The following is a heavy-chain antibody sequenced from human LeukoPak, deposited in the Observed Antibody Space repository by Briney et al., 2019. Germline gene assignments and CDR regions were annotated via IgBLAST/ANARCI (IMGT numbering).Heavy chain of an antibody. CDR1: GGSISSYY. CDR2: IYYSGRP. V-gene: IGHV4-59*13. CDR3: ARGSVVPAASIFFDY. Sequence: PSETLSLTCTVSGGSISSYYWSWIRQPPGKGLEWIGYIYYSGRPKYNPSLKSRVNISVDTSKNQFSLKLSSVTAADTAVYYCARGSVVPAASIFFDYWGQGTLVTVSS. J-gene: IGHJ4*02. D-gene: IGHD2-2*01.